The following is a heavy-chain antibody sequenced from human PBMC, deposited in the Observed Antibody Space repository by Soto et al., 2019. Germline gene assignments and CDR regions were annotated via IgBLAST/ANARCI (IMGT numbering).Heavy chain of an antibody. CDR2: MNPNSGNT. D-gene: IGHD3-22*01. CDR1: GYTFTSYD. Sequence: QVQLVQSGAEVKKPGASVKVSCKASGYTFTSYDINWVRQATGQGLEWMGWMNPNSGNTGYAQKFQGRVTMTRNTSISTAYMELSSLRSEDTAVYYCARGVRAYYYDSSGQDYWGQGTLVTVSS. V-gene: IGHV1-8*01. J-gene: IGHJ4*02. CDR3: ARGVRAYYYDSSGQDY.